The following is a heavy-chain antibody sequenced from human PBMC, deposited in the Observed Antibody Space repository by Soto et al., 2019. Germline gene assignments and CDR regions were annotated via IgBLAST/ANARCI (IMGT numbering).Heavy chain of an antibody. D-gene: IGHD1-26*01. J-gene: IGHJ6*02. CDR3: ARQSVELFTYGMDV. CDR2: MRTDASHV. CDR1: GFTFSNYG. V-gene: IGHV3-33*01. Sequence: QVQLVESGGGVVQPGRSLRLSCAASGFTFSNYGMHWVRQAPGKGLEWVAVMRTDASHVHYGDSVEGRFTISRDHSKTTADLQMQALRDEATGVYYGARQSVELFTYGMDVWGQGTMVTVSS.